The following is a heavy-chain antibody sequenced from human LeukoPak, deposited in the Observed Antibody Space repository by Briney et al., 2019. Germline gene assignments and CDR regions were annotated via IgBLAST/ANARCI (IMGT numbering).Heavy chain of an antibody. CDR1: GGTFSSYA. CDR3: ARDSGSYGDPFDY. D-gene: IGHD1-26*01. J-gene: IGHJ4*02. Sequence: VASVKVSCKASGGTFSSYAISWVRQAPGQGLEWMGGIIPIFGTANYAQKFQGRVTITADESTSTAYMELSSLRSEDTAVYYCARDSGSYGDPFDYWGQGTLVTVFS. CDR2: IIPIFGTA. V-gene: IGHV1-69*13.